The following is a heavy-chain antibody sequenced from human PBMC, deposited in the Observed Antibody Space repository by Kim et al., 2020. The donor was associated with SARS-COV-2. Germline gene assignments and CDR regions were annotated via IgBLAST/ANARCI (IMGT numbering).Heavy chain of an antibody. CDR3: ARGGVVVPAAIPFDY. J-gene: IGHJ4*02. Sequence: PSLTVRVTIYIATSKNQFSLQLSSVTAADTAVYYCARGGVVVPAAIPFDYWGQGTLVTVSS. D-gene: IGHD2-2*02. V-gene: IGHV4-34*01.